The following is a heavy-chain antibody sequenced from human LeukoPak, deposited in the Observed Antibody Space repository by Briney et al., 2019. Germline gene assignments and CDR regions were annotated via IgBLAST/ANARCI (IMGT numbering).Heavy chain of an antibody. Sequence: GASVKVSCRASGGTFSSYAISWVRQAPGQGLEWMGGIIPIFGTPNYAQKFQDRVTITADESSSTAYMELSSLRSEDTAVYYCAGDRHDILTGYPRPYYFDYWGQGTLVTVSS. CDR1: GGTFSSYA. V-gene: IGHV1-69*13. CDR3: AGDRHDILTGYPRPYYFDY. CDR2: IIPIFGTP. D-gene: IGHD3-9*01. J-gene: IGHJ4*02.